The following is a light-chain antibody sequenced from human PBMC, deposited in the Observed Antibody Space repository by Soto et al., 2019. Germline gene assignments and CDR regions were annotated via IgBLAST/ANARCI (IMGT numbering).Light chain of an antibody. CDR2: LEGSGSY. V-gene: IGLV4-60*02. J-gene: IGLJ3*02. Sequence: QLVLTQSSSASASLGSSVKLTCTLSSGHSSYIIAWHQQQPGKAPRYLMKLEGSGSYNKGSGVPDRFSGSSSGADRYLTISNLLFEDEADYYCETWDSNTHTVFGGGTKLPVL. CDR3: ETWDSNTHTV. CDR1: SGHSSYI.